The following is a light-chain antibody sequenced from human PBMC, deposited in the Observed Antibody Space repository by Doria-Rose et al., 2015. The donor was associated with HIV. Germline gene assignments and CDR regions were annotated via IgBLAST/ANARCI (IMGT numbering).Light chain of an antibody. Sequence: DIQMTQSPSSLSASIGDRVTITCRASQTVSTYLNWFQQEPGKAPKPLIYAASRLQSGVPSRFSGSGSGTDFTLTISGLQPGDLATYYCQQTYSSLPWTFGQGPKVEMK. CDR2: AAS. CDR3: QQTYSSLPWT. CDR1: QTVSTY. J-gene: IGKJ1*01. V-gene: IGKV1-39*01.